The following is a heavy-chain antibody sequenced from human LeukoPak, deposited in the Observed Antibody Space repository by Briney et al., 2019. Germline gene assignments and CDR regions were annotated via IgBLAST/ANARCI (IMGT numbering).Heavy chain of an antibody. CDR1: GGSISSSSHY. Sequence: SETLSLTCTVSGGSISSSSHYWGWIRQPPGKGLEWIGSMYYRGSTYHNPSLKSRVTLSVDTSKNEFSLRVNSVTAADTAVYYCGRDLEENGVTHWGLGTLVTVSS. J-gene: IGHJ4*02. CDR2: MYYRGST. V-gene: IGHV4-39*07. D-gene: IGHD4-17*01. CDR3: GRDLEENGVTH.